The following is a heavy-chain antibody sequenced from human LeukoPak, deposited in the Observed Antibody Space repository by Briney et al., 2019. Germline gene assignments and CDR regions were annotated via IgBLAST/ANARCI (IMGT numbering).Heavy chain of an antibody. CDR3: ARLIYNTYCNNWRFDY. Sequence: SETLSLTCSVSGGSISSYYWSWIRQPPGKGLECIGYISSSGSTYYNPSLESRVTISKDMSKNQFSLKLSSVTAADTALYYCARLIYNTYCNNWRFDYWGQGTLVTVSS. CDR2: ISSSGST. V-gene: IGHV4-4*08. D-gene: IGHD1-1*01. CDR1: GGSISSYY. J-gene: IGHJ4*02.